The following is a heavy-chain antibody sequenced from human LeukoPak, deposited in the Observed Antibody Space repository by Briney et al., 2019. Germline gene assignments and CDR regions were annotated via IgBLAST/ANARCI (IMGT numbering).Heavy chain of an antibody. CDR1: GFTFSTFA. CDR3: ARDRRYYDSSGPRVH. CDR2: ISSSGSTI. V-gene: IGHV3-11*04. Sequence: GGSLRLSCAASGFTFSTFAMSWIRQAPGKGLEWVSYISSSGSTIYYADSVKGRFTISRDNAKNSLYLQMNSLRAEDTAVYYCARDRRYYDSSGPRVHWGQGTLVTVSS. D-gene: IGHD3-22*01. J-gene: IGHJ4*02.